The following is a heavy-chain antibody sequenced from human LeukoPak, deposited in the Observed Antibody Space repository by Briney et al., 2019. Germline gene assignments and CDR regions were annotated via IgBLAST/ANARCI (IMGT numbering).Heavy chain of an antibody. V-gene: IGHV4-59*01. CDR2: IYYKGST. D-gene: IGHD3-10*01. CDR3: ARESPMVRGDSHGFDY. Sequence: KPSETLSLTCTVSGGSISSYYWSWLRQPPGKGLEWIGYIYYKGSTNYNPSLKSRVTISVDTSKTQSSLKLSSVTAADTAVYYCARESPMVRGDSHGFDYWGQGTLVTVSS. J-gene: IGHJ4*02. CDR1: GGSISSYY.